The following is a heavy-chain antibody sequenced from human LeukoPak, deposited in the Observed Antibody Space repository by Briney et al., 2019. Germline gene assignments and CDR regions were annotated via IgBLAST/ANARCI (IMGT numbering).Heavy chain of an antibody. D-gene: IGHD3-10*01. CDR1: GGSISSGSYY. Sequence: PSETLSLTCTVSGGSISSGSYYWSWIRQPAGKGLEWIGRIYTSGSTNYNPSLKSRVTISVDTSKNQFSLKLSSVTAADTAVYYCAREVYYYGSGMEGYYYYGMDVWGQATTVTVSS. J-gene: IGHJ6*02. CDR3: AREVYYYGSGMEGYYYYGMDV. CDR2: IYTSGST. V-gene: IGHV4-61*02.